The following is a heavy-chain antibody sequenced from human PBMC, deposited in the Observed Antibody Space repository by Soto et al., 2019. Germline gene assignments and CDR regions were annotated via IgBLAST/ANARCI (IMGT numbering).Heavy chain of an antibody. CDR3: ARWKRDCSGGSCYSEFDY. J-gene: IGHJ4*02. CDR1: GGTFSSYT. Sequence: GASVKVSCKASGGTFSSYTISWVRQAPGQGLEWMGRIIPILGIANYAQKFQGRVTITADKSTSTAYMELSSLRSEDTAVYYCARWKRDCSGGSCYSEFDYWGQGTLVTVSS. V-gene: IGHV1-69*02. D-gene: IGHD2-15*01. CDR2: IIPILGIA.